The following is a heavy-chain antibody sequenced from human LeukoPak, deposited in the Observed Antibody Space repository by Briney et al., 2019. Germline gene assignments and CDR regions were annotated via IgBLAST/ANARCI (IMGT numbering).Heavy chain of an antibody. CDR2: ISYDGSNK. CDR1: GFTFSSYA. J-gene: IGHJ6*03. D-gene: IGHD5-18*01. V-gene: IGHV3-30*04. CDR3: ARGDTAIEYYYMDV. Sequence: PGRSLRLSCAASGFTFSSYAMHWVRQAPGKGLEWVAVISYDGSNKYYADSVKGRFTISRDNSKDTLYLQMNSLRAEDTAVYYCARGDTAIEYYYMDVWGKGTTVTVSS.